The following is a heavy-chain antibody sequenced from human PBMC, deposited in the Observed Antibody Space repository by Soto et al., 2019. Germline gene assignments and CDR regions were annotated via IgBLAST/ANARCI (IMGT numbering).Heavy chain of an antibody. CDR2: ISYDGSNK. CDR3: AREGMDV. J-gene: IGHJ6*02. V-gene: IGHV3-30-3*01. CDR1: GFTFSSYA. Sequence: GGSLRLSCAASGFTFSSYAMHWVRQAPGKGLEWVAVISYDGSNKYYADSVKGRFTISRDNSKNTLYLQMNSLRAEDTAVYYCAREGMDVWGQGTTVTVSS.